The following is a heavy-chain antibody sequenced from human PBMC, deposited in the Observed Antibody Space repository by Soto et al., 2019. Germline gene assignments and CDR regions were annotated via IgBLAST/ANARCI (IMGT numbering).Heavy chain of an antibody. CDR1: GFTFSNAW. V-gene: IGHV3-15*01. D-gene: IGHD1-7*01. J-gene: IGHJ4*02. Sequence: EVQLVESGGGLVKPGGSLRLSCAASGFTFSNAWMSWVRQAPGKGLEWVGRIKSKTDGGTTDYAAPVKGRFTISRDDSKTTLYLQMNSLKTEDTAVYYCPTDLYNWNYFRGNWGQGTLVTVSS. CDR2: IKSKTDGGTT. CDR3: PTDLYNWNYFRGN.